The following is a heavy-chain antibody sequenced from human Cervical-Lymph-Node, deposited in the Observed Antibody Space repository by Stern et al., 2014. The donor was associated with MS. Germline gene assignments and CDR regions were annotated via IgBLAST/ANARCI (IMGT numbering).Heavy chain of an antibody. V-gene: IGHV2-70*04. CDR3: ARIHPEDRDYFDN. D-gene: IGHD3-22*01. CDR2: IDWDDDK. J-gene: IGHJ4*01. Sequence: QITLKESGPALVRPTQTLTLTCSFSGFSLDTTGMRVSWIRQPPGKALEWLAHIDWDDDKFYTTALKTRLSISKDTSKNQVVLRMTNTDPVDTATYYCARIHPEDRDYFDNWGQGILVTVAA. CDR1: GFSLDTTGMR.